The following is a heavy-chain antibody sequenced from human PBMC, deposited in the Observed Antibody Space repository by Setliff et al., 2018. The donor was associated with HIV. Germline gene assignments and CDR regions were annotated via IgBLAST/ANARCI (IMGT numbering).Heavy chain of an antibody. D-gene: IGHD4-4*01. CDR2: ISAYNGNT. CDR3: AREGYSVDAFDI. CDR1: GYTFTIYD. V-gene: IGHV1-18*01. Sequence: RASVNVSCKASGYTFTIYDITWVRQAPGQGLEWMGWISAYNGNTNYAQKLQGRVTMTTDTSTSTAYMELRSLRSDDTAVYYCAREGYSVDAFDIWGQGTMVTVSS. J-gene: IGHJ3*02.